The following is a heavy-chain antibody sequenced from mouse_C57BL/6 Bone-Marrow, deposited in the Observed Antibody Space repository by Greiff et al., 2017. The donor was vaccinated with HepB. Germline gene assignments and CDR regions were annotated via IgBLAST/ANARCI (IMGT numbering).Heavy chain of an antibody. CDR3: ARVRRGGYYAMDY. J-gene: IGHJ4*01. CDR1: GYTFTSYW. V-gene: IGHV1-64*01. CDR2: IHPNSGST. Sequence: QVQLQQPGAELVKPGASVKLSCKASGYTFTSYWMHWVKQRPGQGLEWIGMIHPNSGSTNYNEKFKSKATLTADKSSSTAYMQLSSLTSEDSAVYYCARVRRGGYYAMDYWGQGTSVTVSS.